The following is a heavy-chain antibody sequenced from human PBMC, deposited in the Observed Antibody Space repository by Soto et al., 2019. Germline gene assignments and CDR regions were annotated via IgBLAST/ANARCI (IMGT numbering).Heavy chain of an antibody. J-gene: IGHJ6*02. Sequence: PGGSLRLSCAASGFTFSSYAMHWVRQAPGKGQERVAVISYNGSNKYYADSVKGRFTISRDNSKNTLYLQMNSLRAEDTAVYYCARDYYRFNSGYGFSMDVWCQGTTVTVSS. D-gene: IGHD5-12*01. V-gene: IGHV3-30*01. CDR3: ARDYYRFNSGYGFSMDV. CDR2: ISYNGSNK. CDR1: GFTFSSYA.